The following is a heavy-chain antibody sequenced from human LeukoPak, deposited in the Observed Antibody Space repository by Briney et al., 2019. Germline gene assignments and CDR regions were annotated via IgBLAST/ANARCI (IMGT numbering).Heavy chain of an antibody. Sequence: GGSLRLSCAASGFTFSSYWMHWVRQAPGKGLVWVSRINSDGSSTSYADSVKGRFTISRDDAKNTLYLQMNSLRAEDTAVYYCAKDRIDSYRAVGYDAFDIWGQGTMVTVSS. J-gene: IGHJ3*02. CDR2: INSDGSST. V-gene: IGHV3-74*01. D-gene: IGHD5-18*01. CDR3: AKDRIDSYRAVGYDAFDI. CDR1: GFTFSSYW.